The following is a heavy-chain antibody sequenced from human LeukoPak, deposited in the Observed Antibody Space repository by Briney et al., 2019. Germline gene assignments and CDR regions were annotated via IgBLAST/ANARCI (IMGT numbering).Heavy chain of an antibody. V-gene: IGHV3-53*01. J-gene: IGHJ4*02. D-gene: IGHD3-10*01. Sequence: GGSLRLSCAASGFTVSSNYMNWVRQAPGQGLEWVSIIYSGGTTYYADSVKGRFTISRDNSKNTLYLQMNSLRAEDTAVYYCARNNADGEGRSSYWGQGTLVTVSS. CDR2: IYSGGTT. CDR1: GFTVSSNY. CDR3: ARNNADGEGRSSY.